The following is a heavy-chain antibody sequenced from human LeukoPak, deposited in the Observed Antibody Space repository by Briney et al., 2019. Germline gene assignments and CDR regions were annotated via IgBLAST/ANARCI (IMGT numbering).Heavy chain of an antibody. J-gene: IGHJ6*02. CDR1: GGSISSYY. CDR2: IYYSGST. CDR3: ARRHRYGLYGMDV. D-gene: IGHD5-18*01. Sequence: SETLSLTCTVSGGSISSYYWSWIRQPPGKGLEWIGYIYYSGSTNYNPSLKSRVTISVDTSKNQFSLKLSSVTAADTAVYYCARRHRYGLYGMDVWGQGTTVTVSS. V-gene: IGHV4-59*08.